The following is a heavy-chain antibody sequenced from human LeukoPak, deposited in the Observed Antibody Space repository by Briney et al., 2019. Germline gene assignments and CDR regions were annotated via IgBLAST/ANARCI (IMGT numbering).Heavy chain of an antibody. J-gene: IGHJ4*02. D-gene: IGHD3-22*01. CDR1: GGSISSGDYY. CDR2: IYYSGST. Sequence: PSQTLSLTCTVSGGSISSGDYYWSWIRQPPGKGLEWIGYIYYSGSTYYNPSLKSRVTISVDTSKNQFSLKLSSVTAAHTAVYYCARVFDDSSGYYVGYWGQGTLVTVSS. CDR3: ARVFDDSSGYYVGY. V-gene: IGHV4-30-4*08.